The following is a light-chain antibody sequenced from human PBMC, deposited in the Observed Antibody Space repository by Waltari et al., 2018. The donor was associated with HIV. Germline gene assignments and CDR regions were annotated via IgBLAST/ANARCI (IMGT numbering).Light chain of an antibody. V-gene: IGKV1-27*01. Sequence: DIQMTQPPSSLSAYVEDSVTITCRASQGISNFLTWYQHKPGNVPKLLIYAASTLQSGVPSRFSGSGSGTDFTLTITNLQPEDIGTYYCQKFNSAPLTFGGGTKVEIK. CDR3: QKFNSAPLT. J-gene: IGKJ4*01. CDR1: QGISNF. CDR2: AAS.